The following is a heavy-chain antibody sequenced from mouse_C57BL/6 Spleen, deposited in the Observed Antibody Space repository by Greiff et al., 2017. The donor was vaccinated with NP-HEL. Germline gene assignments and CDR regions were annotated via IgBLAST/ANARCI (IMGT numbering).Heavy chain of an antibody. CDR3: TKGDSSDYYAMDY. CDR2: IDPETGGT. Sequence: QVQLQQSRAELVRPGASVTLSCKASGYTFTDYEMHWVKQTPVHGLEWIGAIDPETGGTAYNQKFKGKAILTADKSSSTAYMELRSLTSEDSAVYYCTKGDSSDYYAMDYWGQGTSVTVSS. CDR1: GYTFTDYE. V-gene: IGHV1-15*01. D-gene: IGHD3-2*01. J-gene: IGHJ4*01.